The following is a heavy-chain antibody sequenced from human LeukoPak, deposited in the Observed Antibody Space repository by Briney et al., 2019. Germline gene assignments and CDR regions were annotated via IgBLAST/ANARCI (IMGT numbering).Heavy chain of an antibody. D-gene: IGHD6-13*01. Sequence: PGGSLRLSCVASRFTFSDYGTHWVRQAPGKGLEWVAVIWYDGSKNYYADSVKGRFTISRDNSKNTLYLQMNSLRAEDTAVYYCARDRGISSSQYCMDVWGKGTTVTVSS. CDR3: ARDRGISSSQYCMDV. CDR2: IWYDGSKN. J-gene: IGHJ6*03. CDR1: RFTFSDYG. V-gene: IGHV3-33*01.